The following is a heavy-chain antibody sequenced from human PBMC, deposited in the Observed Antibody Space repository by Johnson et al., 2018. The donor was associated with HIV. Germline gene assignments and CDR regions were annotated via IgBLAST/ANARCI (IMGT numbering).Heavy chain of an antibody. CDR2: ISWDGGST. D-gene: IGHD7-27*01. V-gene: IGHV3-43*01. CDR3: AKGGLGILDAFDF. J-gene: IGHJ3*01. Sequence: VQLVESGGGLVKPGGSLRLSCAASGFTFDDYSMQWVRQPPGKGLEWVSLISWDGGSTYYADSVKGRFTISRDNSKNSLYLQMSSLRTEDTALYYCAKGGLGILDAFDFWGQGTMVTVSS. CDR1: GFTFDDYS.